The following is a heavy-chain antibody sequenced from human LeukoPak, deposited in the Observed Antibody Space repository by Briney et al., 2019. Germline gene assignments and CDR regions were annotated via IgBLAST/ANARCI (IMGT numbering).Heavy chain of an antibody. D-gene: IGHD5-12*01. CDR2: IYYSGST. CDR1: GGSISSGDYY. V-gene: IGHV4-30-4*01. Sequence: PSETLSLTCTVSGGSISSGDYYWSWIRQPPGKGLEWIGYIYYSGSTYYNPSLKSRVTISVGTSKNQFSLKLSSVTAADTAVYYCARVSDIVAVDYWGQGTLVTVSS. J-gene: IGHJ4*02. CDR3: ARVSDIVAVDY.